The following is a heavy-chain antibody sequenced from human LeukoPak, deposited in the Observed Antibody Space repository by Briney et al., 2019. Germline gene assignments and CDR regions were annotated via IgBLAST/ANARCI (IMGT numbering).Heavy chain of an antibody. J-gene: IGHJ4*02. D-gene: IGHD6-13*01. Sequence: PGGSLRLSCAASGFTFSSYWMTWVRQAPGKGLEWVANIKQDGSEIHYVDSVKGRFTISRDNAKNSLYLQVNSLRAEDMAVYYCARGAAAGTSVGGNFDYWGQETLVTVSS. CDR1: GFTFSSYW. CDR3: ARGAAAGTSVGGNFDY. V-gene: IGHV3-7*01. CDR2: IKQDGSEI.